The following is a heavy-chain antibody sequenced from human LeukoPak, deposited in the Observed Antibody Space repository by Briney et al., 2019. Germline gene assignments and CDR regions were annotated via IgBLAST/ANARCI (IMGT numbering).Heavy chain of an antibody. D-gene: IGHD3-22*01. CDR1: GFTFSSYG. CDR2: IQYDGSNE. Sequence: GGSLRLSCAASGFTFSSYGMHWVRQAPGKGLEWVAYIQYDGSNEQYADSVKGRFSISRDSSKNILYLQMSSLRSEDTAVYYCATRHYYDSSGYLVFWYFDYWGQGTLVTVSS. J-gene: IGHJ4*02. CDR3: ATRHYYDSSGYLVFWYFDY. V-gene: IGHV3-30*02.